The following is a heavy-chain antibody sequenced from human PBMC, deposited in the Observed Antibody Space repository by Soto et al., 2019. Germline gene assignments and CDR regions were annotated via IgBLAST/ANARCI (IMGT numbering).Heavy chain of an antibody. CDR3: AHSNCFATKCHAFGLGY. CDR1: GFSLSTSGVG. J-gene: IGHJ4*02. CDR2: IYWDDDK. Sequence: QITLKESGPTLVKPTQTLTLTCTFSGFSLSTSGVGVGWIRQPPGKALEWLALIYWDDDKRYSPSLKSRLTITKDTSKNQVVLTMTNMDPVDTATYYCAHSNCFATKCHAFGLGYWGQGTLVTVSS. V-gene: IGHV2-5*02. D-gene: IGHD1-20*01.